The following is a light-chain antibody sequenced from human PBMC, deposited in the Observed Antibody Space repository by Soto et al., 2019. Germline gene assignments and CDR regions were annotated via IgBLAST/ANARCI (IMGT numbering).Light chain of an antibody. CDR2: DVS. CDR1: SSDVGGDNY. CDR3: SSYTSTTVV. J-gene: IGLJ2*01. V-gene: IGLV2-14*01. Sequence: QSVLTQPASVSGSPGQSITISCTATSSDVGGDNYVSWYQQHPGKAPKLMIYDVSNRPSGVSNRFSGSKSGNTASLTISGLQAEDEAEYYCSSYTSTTVVFGGGTQLTV.